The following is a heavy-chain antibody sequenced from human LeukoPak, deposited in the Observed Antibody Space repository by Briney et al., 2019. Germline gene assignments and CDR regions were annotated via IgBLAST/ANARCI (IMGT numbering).Heavy chain of an antibody. V-gene: IGHV3-23*01. Sequence: GGSLRLSCAASGFTFSSYAMSWVRQAPGKGLEWVSAISGSGGSTYYADSVKGRFTISRDNSKNTLYLQMNSLRAEDTAVYYCAKEPPYYDILTGYYPTDAFDIWGQGTMVTVSS. CDR2: ISGSGGST. D-gene: IGHD3-9*01. CDR3: AKEPPYYDILTGYYPTDAFDI. J-gene: IGHJ3*02. CDR1: GFTFSSYA.